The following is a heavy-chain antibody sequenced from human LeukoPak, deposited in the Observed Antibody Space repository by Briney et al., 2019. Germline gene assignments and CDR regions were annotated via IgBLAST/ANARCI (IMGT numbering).Heavy chain of an antibody. J-gene: IGHJ4*02. D-gene: IGHD6-19*01. V-gene: IGHV1-2*02. Sequence: PSVKVSCKASGYTFTVYYMHWVRQAPGQGLEWMGWINPNSGGTNYAQKFQGRVTMTRDTSISTAYMELSRLRSDDTAVYYCARGVPVAGTIGFDYWGQGTLVTVSS. CDR2: INPNSGGT. CDR1: GYTFTVYY. CDR3: ARGVPVAGTIGFDY.